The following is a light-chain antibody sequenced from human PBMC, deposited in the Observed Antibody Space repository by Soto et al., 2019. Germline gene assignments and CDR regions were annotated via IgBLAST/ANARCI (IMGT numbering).Light chain of an antibody. Sequence: QSALTQPASVSGSAGQSITISCSGTMRDVGAYNLVSWYQQHPGTAPKLIIYEVRNRPSGISSRFSGSSSGNTASLTISGLQSEDEGDYYCSAYTARSTLVFGGGT. CDR2: EVR. CDR1: MRDVGAYNL. J-gene: IGLJ3*02. CDR3: SAYTARSTLV. V-gene: IGLV2-14*01.